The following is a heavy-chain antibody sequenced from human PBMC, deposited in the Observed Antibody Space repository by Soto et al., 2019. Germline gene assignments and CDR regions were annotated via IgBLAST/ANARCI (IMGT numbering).Heavy chain of an antibody. Sequence: EVQLVESGGGLVQPGGSLRLSCAGSGFTFSSYWMHWVRQVPGKGLVWVSRIDSDGTSTTYADSVKGRFTISRDNAKNTLDLQMNSLRDEDTGVYYCARVGVVESSASKFDYWGQGTLVTVSS. CDR3: ARVGVVESSASKFDY. CDR1: GFTFSSYW. D-gene: IGHD6-19*01. J-gene: IGHJ4*02. V-gene: IGHV3-74*01. CDR2: IDSDGTST.